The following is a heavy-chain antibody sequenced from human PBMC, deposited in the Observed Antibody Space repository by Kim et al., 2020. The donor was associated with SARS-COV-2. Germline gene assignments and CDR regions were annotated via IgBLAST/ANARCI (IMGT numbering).Heavy chain of an antibody. J-gene: IGHJ5*02. V-gene: IGHV3-30*01. CDR3: ASSYGSYNWVDP. Sequence: KNYADSVKGRFTISRDNSKNTLYLQMNSLRAEDTALYYCASSYGSYNWVDPWGQGTLVTVSS. CDR2: K. D-gene: IGHD5-18*01.